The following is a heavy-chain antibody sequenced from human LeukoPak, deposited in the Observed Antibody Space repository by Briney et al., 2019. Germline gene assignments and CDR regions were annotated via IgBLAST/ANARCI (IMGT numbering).Heavy chain of an antibody. CDR2: IYYSRST. J-gene: IGHJ4*02. D-gene: IGHD4-23*01. V-gene: IGHV4-59*01. CDR3: ATNYGGNGFDY. CDR1: GGSISSYY. Sequence: SETLSLICTVSGGSISSYYWSWIRQPPGKGLEWIGYIYYSRSTNYNPSLKSRVTISVDTSKNQFSLKLSSVTAADTAVYYCATNYGGNGFDYWGQGTLVTVSS.